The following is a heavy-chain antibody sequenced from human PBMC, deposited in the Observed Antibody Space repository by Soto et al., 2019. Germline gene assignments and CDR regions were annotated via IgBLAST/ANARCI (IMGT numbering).Heavy chain of an antibody. Sequence: PGASLKISCKGSGYGFTSYWISWVRQMPWKGLEWMGIVNPADSDTRYSPSFRGQVTFSADKSISTAYLQWTRLKVSDTAIYYCVRNDRGYPTPFGWFDSWGQGSMVTVSP. V-gene: IGHV5-51*01. J-gene: IGHJ5*01. D-gene: IGHD3-22*01. CDR1: GYGFTSYW. CDR3: VRNDRGYPTPFGWFDS. CDR2: VNPADSDT.